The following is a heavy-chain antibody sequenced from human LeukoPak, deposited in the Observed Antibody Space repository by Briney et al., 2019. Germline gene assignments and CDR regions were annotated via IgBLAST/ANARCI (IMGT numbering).Heavy chain of an antibody. CDR1: GYTFTSYY. V-gene: IGHV1-46*01. J-gene: IGHJ4*02. Sequence: ASVKVSCKASGYTFTSYYMHWVRQAPGQGLEWMGIINPSGGSTSYAQKFQGRVTMTRDTSTSTVYMALSSLRSEDTAVYYCATEQQLGLDYWGQGTLVTVSS. D-gene: IGHD6-13*01. CDR2: INPSGGST. CDR3: ATEQQLGLDY.